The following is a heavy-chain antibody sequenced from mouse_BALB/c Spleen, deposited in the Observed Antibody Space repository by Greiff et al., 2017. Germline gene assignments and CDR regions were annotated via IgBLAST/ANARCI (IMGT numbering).Heavy chain of an antibody. D-gene: IGHD1-1*01. Sequence: VQLQQSGAELVRSGASVKLSCTASGFNIKDYYMHWVKQRPEQGLEWIGWIDPENGDTEYAPKFQGKATMTADTSSNTAYLQLSSLTSEDTAVYYCNACDTTVRGDYWGQGTSVTVSS. CDR3: NACDTTVRGDY. J-gene: IGHJ4*01. CDR1: GFNIKDYY. CDR2: IDPENGDT. V-gene: IGHV14-4*02.